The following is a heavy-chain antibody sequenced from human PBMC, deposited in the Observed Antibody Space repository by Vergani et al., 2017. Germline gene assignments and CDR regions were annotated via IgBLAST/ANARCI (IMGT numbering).Heavy chain of an antibody. CDR1: GFTFSNAW. CDR2: IKSKTDGGTT. J-gene: IGHJ4*02. CDR3: TTDLRVGSSGSYYESDY. V-gene: IGHV3-15*01. Sequence: VQLVESGGGVVQPGRSLRLSCAASGFTFSNAWMSWVRQAPGKGLEWVGRIKSKTDGGTTDYAAPVKGRFTISRDDSKNTLYLQMNSLKTEDTAVYYCTTDLRVGSSGSYYESDYWGQGTLVTVSS. D-gene: IGHD1-26*01.